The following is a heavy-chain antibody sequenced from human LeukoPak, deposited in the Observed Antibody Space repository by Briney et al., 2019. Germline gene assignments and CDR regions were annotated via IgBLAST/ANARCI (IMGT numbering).Heavy chain of an antibody. Sequence: SETLSLTCAVYGGSFSGYYWSWICQPPGKGLEWIGEINHSGSTNYSPSLKSRVTISVDTSKNQFSLKLSSVTAADTAVYYCARGKRKARVVITTWFDPWGQGTLVTVSS. D-gene: IGHD3-22*01. CDR3: ARGKRKARVVITTWFDP. J-gene: IGHJ5*02. CDR2: INHSGST. V-gene: IGHV4-34*01. CDR1: GGSFSGYY.